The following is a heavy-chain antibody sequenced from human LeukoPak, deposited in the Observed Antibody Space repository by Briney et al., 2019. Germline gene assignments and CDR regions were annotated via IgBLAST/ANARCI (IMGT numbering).Heavy chain of an antibody. CDR3: ARGRREFDY. CDR2: ISSSGGST. V-gene: IGHV3-23*01. CDR1: GFTFSSYA. J-gene: IGHJ4*02. Sequence: GGSLRLSCAASGFTFSSYAMNWVRQAPGKGLEWVSGISSSGGSTSYADSVKGRFTISRDNSKNTLYLQMNSLRAEDTAVYYCARGRREFDYWGQGTLVTVSS.